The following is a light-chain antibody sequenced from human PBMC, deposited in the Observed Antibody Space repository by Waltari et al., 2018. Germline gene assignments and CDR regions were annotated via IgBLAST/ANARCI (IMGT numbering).Light chain of an antibody. Sequence: QSVLTQPPSVSGAPGQSVTISCAGGSSNSGTGHEGHWFQQVPGTAHKLLTHDDGSRPSGVPDRFSAFKSGSSASLAITGLRTEDEADYYCQSYDSSLNIYVFGSGTKVTVL. CDR1: SSNSGTGHE. J-gene: IGLJ1*01. CDR3: QSYDSSLNIYV. CDR2: DDG. V-gene: IGLV1-40*01.